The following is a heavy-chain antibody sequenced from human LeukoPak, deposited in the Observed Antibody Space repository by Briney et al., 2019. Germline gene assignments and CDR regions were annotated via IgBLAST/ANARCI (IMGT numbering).Heavy chain of an antibody. J-gene: IGHJ4*02. CDR2: ISYDGSNK. D-gene: IGHD1-26*01. CDR1: GFTFSSYA. Sequence: GRSLRLSCAASGFTFSSYAMHWVRQALGKGLEWVAVISYDGSNKYYADSVKGRFTISRDNSKNTLYLQMNSLRAEDTAVYYCARGFGGSYYVDYWGQGTLVTVSS. V-gene: IGHV3-30-3*01. CDR3: ARGFGGSYYVDY.